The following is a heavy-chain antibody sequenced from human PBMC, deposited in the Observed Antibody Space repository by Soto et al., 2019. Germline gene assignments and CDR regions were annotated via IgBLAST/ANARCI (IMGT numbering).Heavy chain of an antibody. CDR3: ARTRPEMTTDY. CDR1: GGSISSSSYY. V-gene: IGHV4-39*01. Sequence: SETLSLTCTVSGGSISSSSYYWGWIRQPPGKGLEWIGGIYYSGSTYYNPSLKSRVTISVDTSKNQFSLKLSSVTAADTAVYYWARTRPEMTTDYWGQGTLVTVSS. J-gene: IGHJ4*02. CDR2: IYYSGST.